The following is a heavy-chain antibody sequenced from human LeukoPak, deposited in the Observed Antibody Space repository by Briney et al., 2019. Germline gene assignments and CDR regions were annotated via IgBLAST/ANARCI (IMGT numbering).Heavy chain of an antibody. J-gene: IGHJ4*02. CDR2: ISGSGGST. D-gene: IGHD2-15*01. Sequence: GGSLRLSCAASGFTFSSYAMSWVPQAPGKGLEWVSAISGSGGSTYYADSVKGRFTISRDNSKNTLYLQMNSLRAEDTAVYYCAKGTYCSGGSCYYFDYWGQGTLVTVSS. CDR1: GFTFSSYA. V-gene: IGHV3-23*01. CDR3: AKGTYCSGGSCYYFDY.